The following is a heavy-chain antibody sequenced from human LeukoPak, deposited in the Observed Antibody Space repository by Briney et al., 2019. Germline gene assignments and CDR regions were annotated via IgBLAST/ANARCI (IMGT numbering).Heavy chain of an antibody. CDR3: ARVYWHYGMDV. V-gene: IGHV3-30*03. CDR1: GFTFSSYG. D-gene: IGHD2-15*01. J-gene: IGHJ6*02. CDR2: ISYDGSNK. Sequence: PGGSLRLSCAASGFTFSSYGMHWVRQAPGKGLEWVAVISYDGSNKYYADSVKGRFTISRDNSKNTLYLQMNSLRAEDTAVYYCARVYWHYGMDVWGQGTTVTVSS.